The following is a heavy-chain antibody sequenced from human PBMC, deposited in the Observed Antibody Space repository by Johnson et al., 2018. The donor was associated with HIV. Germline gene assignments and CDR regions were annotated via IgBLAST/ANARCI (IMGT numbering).Heavy chain of an antibody. J-gene: IGHJ3*02. CDR1: GFTFSSYA. D-gene: IGHD5-18*01. Sequence: QVLLVESGGGVVQPGRSLRLSCAASGFTFSSYAMHWVRQAPGTGLEWVAVISYDGSNKYYADSVKGRFTISRDNSKNTLYLQMNSLRAEDTAVYYCARVTHIQLWANDAFDIWGQGTMVTVSS. CDR3: ARVTHIQLWANDAFDI. CDR2: ISYDGSNK. V-gene: IGHV3-30-3*01.